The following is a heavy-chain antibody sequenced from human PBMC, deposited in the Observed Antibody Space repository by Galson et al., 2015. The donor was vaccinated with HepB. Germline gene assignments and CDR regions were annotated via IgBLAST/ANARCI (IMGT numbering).Heavy chain of an antibody. V-gene: IGHV6-1*01. CDR3: ARGEGNVEPKFDY. CDR2: TYYRSKWFN. CDR1: GDSASSNSVV. J-gene: IGHJ4*02. Sequence: CAISGDSASSNSVVWHWIRQSPSRGLEWLGRTYYRSKWFNEYAAPVKSRIDINADTSKNQFSLQLNSVTPEDTAVYYCARGEGNVEPKFDYWGQGTLVTVSS. D-gene: IGHD1-1*01.